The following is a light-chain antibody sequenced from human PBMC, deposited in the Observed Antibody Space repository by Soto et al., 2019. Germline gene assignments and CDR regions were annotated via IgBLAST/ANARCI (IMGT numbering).Light chain of an antibody. V-gene: IGLV2-14*01. CDR2: DVN. CDR1: ISDIGGYNF. J-gene: IGLJ1*01. Sequence: QSVLTQPASVSGSPGQSITISCTGTISDIGGYNFISWYQHHPGKAPKLVIYDVNNRPSGISYRFSGSKSGNTASLTISGLQAEDEADYYCASYASGNARVFGTGTKLTVL. CDR3: ASYASGNARV.